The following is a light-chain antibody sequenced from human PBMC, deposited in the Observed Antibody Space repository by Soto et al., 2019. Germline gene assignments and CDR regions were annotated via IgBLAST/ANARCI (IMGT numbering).Light chain of an antibody. CDR2: GAS. J-gene: IGKJ1*01. V-gene: IGKV1-39*01. CDR1: QNIDIY. Sequence: DIQMTQSQSCLSASVLDVVTITCPASQNIDIYLHWYQQKPGTAPKLLIYGASSLQSGVPSRFSGSGSGTDFTLTIRSLQRGDFATYYCQQSYSSLWTFGQGTKV. CDR3: QQSYSSLWT.